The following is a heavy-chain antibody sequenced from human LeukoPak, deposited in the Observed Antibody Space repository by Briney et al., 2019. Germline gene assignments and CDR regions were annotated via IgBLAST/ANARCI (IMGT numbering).Heavy chain of an antibody. J-gene: IGHJ4*02. V-gene: IGHV3-11*01. Sequence: GGSLRLSCAASGFTFSDYYMSWIRQAPGKGLEWVSYISSSGSTMYYADSVKGRFTISRDNAKISLYLQMNSLRAEDTAVYYCASSYYGSGDFDYWGQGTLVTVSS. CDR1: GFTFSDYY. CDR3: ASSYYGSGDFDY. D-gene: IGHD3-10*01. CDR2: ISSSGSTM.